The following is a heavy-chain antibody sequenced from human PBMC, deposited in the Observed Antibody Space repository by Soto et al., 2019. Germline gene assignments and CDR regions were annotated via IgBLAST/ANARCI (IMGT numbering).Heavy chain of an antibody. V-gene: IGHV1-69*01. CDR2: IIPIFGTA. CDR1: GGTFSSYA. D-gene: IGHD6-19*01. J-gene: IGHJ4*02. CDR3: ARVQGFPSIAVAGPLAG. Sequence: QVQLVQSGAEVKKPGSSVKVSCKASGGTFSSYAISWVRQAPGQGLEWMGGIIPIFGTANYAQKFQGRVTITADESTSTAYMELSRLRSEDTAVYYCARVQGFPSIAVAGPLAGWGQGTLVTVSS.